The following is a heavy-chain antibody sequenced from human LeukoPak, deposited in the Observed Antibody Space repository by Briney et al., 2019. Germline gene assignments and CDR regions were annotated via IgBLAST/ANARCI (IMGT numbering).Heavy chain of an antibody. CDR3: ARDLNGRALSHDIDY. CDR2: ISGSGGST. CDR1: GFTFSSYA. J-gene: IGHJ4*02. Sequence: GGSLRLSCAASGFTFSSYAMSWVRQAPGKGLEWVSAISGSGGSTYYADSVKGRFTISRDNSKNTLYLQMNSLRAEDTAVYYCARDLNGRALSHDIDYWGQGTLVTVSS. D-gene: IGHD3-9*01. V-gene: IGHV3-23*01.